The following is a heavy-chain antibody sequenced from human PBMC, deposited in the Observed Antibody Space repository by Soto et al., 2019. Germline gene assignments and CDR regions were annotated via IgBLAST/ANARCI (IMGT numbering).Heavy chain of an antibody. Sequence: LSQTLSLTCAISVYSVSSNSAAWNWISQSPSRGLEWLGRTYYRSKWYNDYAVSVKSRITINPDTSKNQFSLQLNSVTPEDTAVYYCARGSREQWGLIDPWGQGTPVNVS. CDR3: ARGSREQWGLIDP. D-gene: IGHD1-26*01. J-gene: IGHJ5*02. CDR1: VYSVSSNSAA. CDR2: TYYRSKWYN. V-gene: IGHV6-1*01.